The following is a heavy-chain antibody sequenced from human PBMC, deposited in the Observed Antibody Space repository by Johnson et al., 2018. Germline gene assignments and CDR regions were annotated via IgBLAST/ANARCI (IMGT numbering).Heavy chain of an antibody. J-gene: IGHJ3*02. Sequence: VQLVQSGAEVKKPGESLKISCKGSGYSFTSYWIGWVRQMPGKGLEWMGIIYPGDSDTRYSPSFQAQVTISADKSISTAYLKWSSLKASGTAMNYSARRVLRYFDWLPDSYAFDSWGQGTMVTVSS. D-gene: IGHD3-9*01. CDR2: IYPGDSDT. CDR1: GYSFTSYW. CDR3: ARRVLRYFDWLPDSYAFDS. V-gene: IGHV5-51*01.